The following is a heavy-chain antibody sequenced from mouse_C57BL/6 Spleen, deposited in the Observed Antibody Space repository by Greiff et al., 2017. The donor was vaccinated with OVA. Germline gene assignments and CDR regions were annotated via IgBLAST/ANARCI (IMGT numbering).Heavy chain of an antibody. V-gene: IGHV1-55*01. J-gene: IGHJ2*01. CDR2: IYPGSGST. CDR1: GYTFTSYW. Sequence: VKLQESGAELVKPGASVKMSCKASGYTFTSYWITWVKQRPGQGLEWIGDIYPGSGSTNYNEKFKSKATLTVDTSSSTAYMQLSSLTSEDSAVYYCARRGYYSNYFDYWGQGTTLTVSS. CDR3: ARRGYYSNYFDY. D-gene: IGHD2-5*01.